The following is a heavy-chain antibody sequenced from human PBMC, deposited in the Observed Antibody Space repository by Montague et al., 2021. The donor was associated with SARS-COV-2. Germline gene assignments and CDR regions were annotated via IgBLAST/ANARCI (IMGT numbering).Heavy chain of an antibody. D-gene: IGHD6-19*01. J-gene: IGHJ6*02. CDR3: AGRPTPSYSSGWYLFYYAMDV. Sequence: SETLSLTCAVSGGSINSYYWSWIRQPSGKGLEWIGYIYYSGSTIYNPSLKSRVTISIDTSKNQFSLKLSSVTAADTAVYYCAGRPTPSYSSGWYLFYYAMDVWGQGTTVTVSS. CDR1: GGSINSYY. CDR2: IYYSGST. V-gene: IGHV4-59*01.